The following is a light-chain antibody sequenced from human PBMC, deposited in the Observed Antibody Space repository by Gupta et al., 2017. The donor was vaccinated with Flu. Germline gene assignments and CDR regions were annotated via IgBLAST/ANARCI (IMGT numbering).Light chain of an antibody. CDR3: AAWDDSRNGAYV. CDR1: SSNIGSNT. CDR2: DNN. V-gene: IGLV1-44*01. Sequence: TISWSGSSSNIGSNTVDWYQQLPGTAPNLLIYDNNQRRSGVPDRCSGSKSGTSASLAISGLQSEEEADDYCAAWDDSRNGAYVFGTGTKVTVL. J-gene: IGLJ1*01.